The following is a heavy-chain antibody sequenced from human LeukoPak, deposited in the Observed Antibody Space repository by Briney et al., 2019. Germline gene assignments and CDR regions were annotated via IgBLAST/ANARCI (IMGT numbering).Heavy chain of an antibody. Sequence: GSLRLSCAASGFTFSSYWMHWVRQAPGKGLVWVSRINSDGSSTSYADSVKGRFTISRDNAKNTLYLQMNSLRAEDTAVYYCARDYGLMVAARPYNWFDPWGQGTLVTVSS. CDR2: INSDGSST. CDR1: GFTFSSYW. D-gene: IGHD6-6*01. J-gene: IGHJ5*02. V-gene: IGHV3-74*01. CDR3: ARDYGLMVAARPYNWFDP.